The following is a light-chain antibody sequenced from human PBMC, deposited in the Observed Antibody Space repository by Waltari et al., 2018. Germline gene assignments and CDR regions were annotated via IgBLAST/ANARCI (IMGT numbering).Light chain of an antibody. CDR3: QSYDSSLKV. J-gene: IGLJ1*01. V-gene: IGLV1-40*01. CDR2: GNS. CDR1: SSHIGAGYD. Sequence: QSVLTQPPSVSGAPGQRVTISCTGSSSHIGAGYDVHWYQQLPGPAPKLLIYGNSNRPSGVPDRFSGSKSGTSASLAITGLQAEDEADYYCQSYDSSLKVFGTGTKVTVL.